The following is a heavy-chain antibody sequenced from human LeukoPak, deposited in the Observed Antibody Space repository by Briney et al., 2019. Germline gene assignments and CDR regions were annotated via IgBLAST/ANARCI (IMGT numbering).Heavy chain of an antibody. V-gene: IGHV1-2*02. Sequence: GASVKVSCKASGYTFTGYYMHWVRQAPGQGLEWMGWINPNSGGTNYAQKFQGRVTMTRDTSISTAYMELSRLRSDDTAVYYCARVAGNAVLGAFDIWGQGTMVTVSS. CDR1: GYTFTGYY. D-gene: IGHD4-23*01. CDR2: INPNSGGT. J-gene: IGHJ3*02. CDR3: ARVAGNAVLGAFDI.